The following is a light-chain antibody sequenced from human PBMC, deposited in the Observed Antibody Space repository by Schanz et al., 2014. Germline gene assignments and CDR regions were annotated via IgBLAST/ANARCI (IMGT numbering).Light chain of an antibody. Sequence: ENVLTQSPGTLSLSPGERATLSCRASQSVPSTYLAWYQQRPGQAPRLLIYDASTRATGISARFSGSGSGTEFTLTISSLQSEDFAVYYCQQYNSWPPTLTFGQGTRVEIK. CDR3: QQYNSWPPTLT. V-gene: IGKV3-15*01. CDR1: QSVPSTY. J-gene: IGKJ1*01. CDR2: DAS.